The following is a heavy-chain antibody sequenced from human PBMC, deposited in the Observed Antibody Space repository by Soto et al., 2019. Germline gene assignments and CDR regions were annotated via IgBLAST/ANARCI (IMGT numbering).Heavy chain of an antibody. J-gene: IGHJ6*02. CDR1: GGSISSGGYY. CDR2: IYYSGST. CDR3: AREVATLSVYCSGGSCYPPYYYYGMDV. Sequence: QVQLQESGPGLVKPSQTLSLTCTVYGGSISSGGYYWSWIRQHPGKGLEWIGYIYYSGSTYYNPSLKSRVTISVDTSKNQFSLKLSSVTAADTAVYYCAREVATLSVYCSGGSCYPPYYYYGMDVWGQGTTVTVSS. V-gene: IGHV4-31*03. D-gene: IGHD2-15*01.